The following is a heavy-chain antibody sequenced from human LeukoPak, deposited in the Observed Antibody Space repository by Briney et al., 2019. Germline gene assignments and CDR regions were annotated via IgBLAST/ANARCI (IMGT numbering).Heavy chain of an antibody. D-gene: IGHD2-2*02. CDR3: ARDSSYQLLYPEFNYMDV. J-gene: IGHJ6*03. CDR2: IIPIFGTA. V-gene: IGHV1-69*05. CDR1: GGTFSSYA. Sequence: AASVKVSCKASGGTFSSYAISWVRQAPGQGLEWMGGIIPIFGTANYAQKFQGRVTITTDESTSTAYMELSSLRSEDTAVYYCARDSSYQLLYPEFNYMDVWGKGTTVTVSS.